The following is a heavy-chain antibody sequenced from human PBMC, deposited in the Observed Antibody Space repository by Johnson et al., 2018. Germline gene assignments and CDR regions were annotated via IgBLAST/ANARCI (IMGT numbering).Heavy chain of an antibody. CDR1: GGSISSGSYY. CDR2: IYTSGST. J-gene: IGHJ6*03. D-gene: IGHD4-17*01. V-gene: IGHV4-61*02. Sequence: QVQLQESGPGLVKPSQTLSLTCTVSGGSISSGSYYWSWIRQPAGKGLEWIGRIYTSGSTNYNPSLKSRVTISVDTSKNQVSRKLSSVAAAATAGYYCAREGGTVTAFHYYYYMDVWGKGTTVTVSS. CDR3: AREGGTVTAFHYYYYMDV.